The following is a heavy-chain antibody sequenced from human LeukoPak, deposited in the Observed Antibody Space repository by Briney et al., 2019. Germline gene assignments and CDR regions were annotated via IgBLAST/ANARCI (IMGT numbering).Heavy chain of an antibody. CDR2: IRYDGSNK. V-gene: IGHV3-30*02. CDR1: GFTFSSYG. CDR3: ARGARDYGLMYNWFDP. J-gene: IGHJ5*02. D-gene: IGHD4-17*01. Sequence: GGSLRLSCAASGFTFSSYGMHWVRQAPGKGLEWVAFIRYDGSNKYYADSVKGRFTVSRDNSKNTLYLQMNSLRAGDTAVYYCARGARDYGLMYNWFDPWGQGTLVTVSS.